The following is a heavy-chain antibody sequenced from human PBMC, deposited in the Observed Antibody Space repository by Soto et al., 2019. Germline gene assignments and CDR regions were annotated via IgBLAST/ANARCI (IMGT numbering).Heavy chain of an antibody. V-gene: IGHV5-51*01. CDR1: GYSFTHYC. Sequence: PGESLKISCHGSGYSFTHYCIGLVVQLPGKGLDWMGIIYPGDSATRYSPSFQGQVTISADKSISTAYLQWSSLKASDTAMYYCARIGSGYQNYYFDYWGQGTLVTVSS. CDR2: IYPGDSAT. J-gene: IGHJ4*02. D-gene: IGHD3-22*01. CDR3: ARIGSGYQNYYFDY.